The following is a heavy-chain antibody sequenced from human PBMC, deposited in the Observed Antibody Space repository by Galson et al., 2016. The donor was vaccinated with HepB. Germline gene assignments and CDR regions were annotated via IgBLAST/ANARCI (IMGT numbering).Heavy chain of an antibody. D-gene: IGHD2-21*01. V-gene: IGHV5-10-1*01. CDR3: ARHGGAYYYHGMDG. CDR1: GYMFTTYW. CDR2: IDPSDSYT. J-gene: IGHJ6*02. Sequence: QSGAEVKKPGESLRISCEGSGYMFTTYWISWVRQMPGKGLEWMGRIDPSDSYTNYSLSFQGHVTISTDRSISTAYLQWNSLKASDTAIYYCARHGGAYYYHGMDGWGQGTTVTGSS.